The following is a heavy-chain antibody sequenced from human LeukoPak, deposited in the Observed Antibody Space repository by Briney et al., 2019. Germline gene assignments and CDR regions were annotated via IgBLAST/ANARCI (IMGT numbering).Heavy chain of an antibody. V-gene: IGHV4-59*01. Sequence: PSETLSLTCTVSGGSISSYYWSWIRQPPGKGLEWIGYIYYSGSTNYNPSLKSRVTISVDTSKNQFSLKLSSVTAADTAVYYCARGPIDAEYFQHWGQGTLVTVSS. CDR3: ARGPIDAEYFQH. J-gene: IGHJ1*01. CDR1: GGSISSYY. CDR2: IYYSGST.